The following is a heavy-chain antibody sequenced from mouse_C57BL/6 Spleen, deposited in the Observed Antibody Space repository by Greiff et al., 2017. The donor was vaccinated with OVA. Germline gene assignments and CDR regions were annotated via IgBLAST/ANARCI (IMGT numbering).Heavy chain of an antibody. Sequence: EVKLVESGGGLVKPGGSLKLSCAASGFTFSSYAMSWVRQTPEKRLEWVATISAGGSYTSYPDNVKGRFTISRDNATDKLYLQMHHLKSEDTAKYYGARDQGNYYSNYGYFDVWGTGTTVTVSS. CDR1: GFTFSSYA. CDR3: ARDQGNYYSNYGYFDV. J-gene: IGHJ1*03. V-gene: IGHV5-4*01. CDR2: ISAGGSYT. D-gene: IGHD2-5*01.